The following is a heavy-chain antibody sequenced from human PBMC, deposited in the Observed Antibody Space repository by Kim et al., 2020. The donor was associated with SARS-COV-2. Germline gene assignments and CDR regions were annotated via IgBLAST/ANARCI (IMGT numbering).Heavy chain of an antibody. J-gene: IGHJ4*02. CDR1: GFTFDDYA. CDR3: AKEGSSSWDYCYY. V-gene: IGHV3-9*01. CDR2: ISWNSGSI. Sequence: GGSLRLSCAASGFTFDDYAMHWVRQAPGKGLEWVSGISWNSGSIGYADSVKGRFTISRDNAKNSLYLQMNSLRAEDTALYYCAKEGSSSWDYCYYWCQGT. D-gene: IGHD6-13*01.